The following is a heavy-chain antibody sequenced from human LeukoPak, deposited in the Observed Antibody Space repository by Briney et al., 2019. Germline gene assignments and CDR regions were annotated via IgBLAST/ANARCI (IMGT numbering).Heavy chain of an antibody. CDR3: ARGSEGYCSSTSCYIFDY. CDR2: IIPIFGTA. V-gene: IGHV1-69*05. J-gene: IGHJ4*02. Sequence: ASVKVSCKASGYTFTSYGISWVRQAPGQGLEWMGGIIPIFGTANYAQKFQGRVTITTDESTSTAYMELSSLRSEDTAVYYCARGSEGYCSSTSCYIFDYWGQGTLVTVSS. D-gene: IGHD2-2*01. CDR1: GYTFTSYG.